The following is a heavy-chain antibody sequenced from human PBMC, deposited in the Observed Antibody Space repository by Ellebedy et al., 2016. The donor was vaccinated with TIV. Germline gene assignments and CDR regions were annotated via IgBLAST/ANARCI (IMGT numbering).Heavy chain of an antibody. J-gene: IGHJ4*02. Sequence: ASVEVSCKASGYTFTSYYMYWVRQAPGQGLEWMGIINPSGGSSNYAQKFQGRVTMTRDTSTSTVYMELSSLRSEDTAVYYCARGDKYYYDSSGYYYTYWGQGTLVTVSS. D-gene: IGHD3-22*01. CDR3: ARGDKYYYDSSGYYYTY. V-gene: IGHV1-46*01. CDR1: GYTFTSYY. CDR2: INPSGGSS.